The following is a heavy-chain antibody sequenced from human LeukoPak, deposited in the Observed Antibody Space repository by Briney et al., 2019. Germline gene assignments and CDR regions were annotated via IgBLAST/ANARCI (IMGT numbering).Heavy chain of an antibody. CDR2: ISSSSGNI. D-gene: IGHD1-14*01. V-gene: IGHV3-23*01. CDR3: AKGGTGFEN. J-gene: IGHJ4*02. CDR1: GFTFSSYT. Sequence: PGGSLRLSCAASGFTFSSYTMNWVRQAPGKGLEWVSSISSSSGNINYADSVKGRFTISRDNSKNTLFLQMNSLGAEDTALYYCAKGGTGFENWGQGTLVTVSS.